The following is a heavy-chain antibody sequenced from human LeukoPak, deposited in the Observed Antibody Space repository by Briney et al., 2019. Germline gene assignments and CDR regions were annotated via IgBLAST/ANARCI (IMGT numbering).Heavy chain of an antibody. CDR2: IYYSGST. CDR3: ARDLADSAWFDP. Sequence: SETLSLTCTVSGGSISSGDYYWSWIRQPPGKGLEWIGYIYYSGSTYYNPSLKSRVTISVDTSKNQFSLKLSSVTAADTAVYYCARDLADSAWFDPWGQGTLVTVSS. CDR1: GGSISSGDYY. D-gene: IGHD3-10*01. J-gene: IGHJ5*02. V-gene: IGHV4-30-4*01.